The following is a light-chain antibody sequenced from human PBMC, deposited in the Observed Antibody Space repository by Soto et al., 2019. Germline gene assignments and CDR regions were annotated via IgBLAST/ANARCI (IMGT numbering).Light chain of an antibody. CDR3: QQYNNWPGT. Sequence: IVLTQSPGTLSVSPGGRATLSCRARQSVSSKLAWYQQKPGQAPRLLFYGASTGATGIPARFSGSGSETEFTLSISSLQSEDFAVYYCQQYNNWPGTFGQGTKVDIK. CDR1: QSVSSK. CDR2: GAS. V-gene: IGKV3-15*01. J-gene: IGKJ1*01.